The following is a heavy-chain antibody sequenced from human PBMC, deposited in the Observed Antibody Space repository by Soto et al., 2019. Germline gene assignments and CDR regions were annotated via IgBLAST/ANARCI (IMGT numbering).Heavy chain of an antibody. CDR1: GGSISSYY. V-gene: IGHV4-59*03. J-gene: IGHJ5*02. CDR2: IYYSGST. CDR3: AVCSGGSCYGWFDP. D-gene: IGHD2-15*01. Sequence: SETLSLTCTVSGGSISSYYWSWIRQPPGKGLEWIGYIYYSGSTNYNPSLKSRVTMTEDTSTDTAYMELSSLRSEDTAVYYCAVCSGGSCYGWFDPWGQGTLVTVSS.